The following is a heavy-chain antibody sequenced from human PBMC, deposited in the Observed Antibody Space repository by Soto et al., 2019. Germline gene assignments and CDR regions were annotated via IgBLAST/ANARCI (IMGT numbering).Heavy chain of an antibody. V-gene: IGHV5-10-1*01. CDR1: GYSFTSYW. J-gene: IGHJ6*02. CDR3: ARHLPLPSYYYYGMDV. CDR2: IDPSDSYT. D-gene: IGHD1-26*01. Sequence: PGESMKISCKGSGYSFTSYWISWVRQMPGKGLEWMGRIDPSDSYTNYSPSFQGHVTISADKSISTAYLQWSSLKASDTAMYYCARHLPLPSYYYYGMDVWGQGTTVTVSS.